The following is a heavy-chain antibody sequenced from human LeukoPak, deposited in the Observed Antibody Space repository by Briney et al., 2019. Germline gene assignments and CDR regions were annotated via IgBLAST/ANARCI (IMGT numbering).Heavy chain of an antibody. Sequence: GASVKVSCKASGYTFTGYYMHWARQAPGQGLEWMGWINPNSGGTNFAQKFQGRVTMTRDTSISTAYMELSRLRSDDTAVYYCARSSAVAAPYYFDYWGREPWSPSPQ. V-gene: IGHV1-2*02. CDR3: ARSSAVAAPYYFDY. CDR2: INPNSGGT. D-gene: IGHD6-19*01. CDR1: GYTFTGYY. J-gene: IGHJ4*02.